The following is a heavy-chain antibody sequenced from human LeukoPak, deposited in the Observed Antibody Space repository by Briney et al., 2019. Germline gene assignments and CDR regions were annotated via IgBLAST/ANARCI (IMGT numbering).Heavy chain of an antibody. CDR2: MNPNRGNT. D-gene: IGHD6-13*01. CDR1: GYTFTSYD. CDR3: ARGLFAGSSRSPDYYYYGMDV. J-gene: IGHJ6*02. Sequence: ASVTVSCKASGYTFTSYDINWVRQSTGQRLEWRGWMNPNRGNTGCAQKYQGRVTMTRNTSISTANQELSSLRSEDTAVYYCARGLFAGSSRSPDYYYYGMDVWGQGTTVTVSS. V-gene: IGHV1-8*01.